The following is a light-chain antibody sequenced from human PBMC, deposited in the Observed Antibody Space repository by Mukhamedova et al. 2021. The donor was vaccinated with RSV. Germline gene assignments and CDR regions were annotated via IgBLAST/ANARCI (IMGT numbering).Light chain of an antibody. CDR3: QQYDSLPYS. CDR2: DTS. V-gene: IGKV1-33*01. Sequence: WYQRRVHGKAPNLLISDTSDLESGVPSRFSGSGSGTDFTLTISSLQPEDTATYYCQQYDSLPYSFGQGTMVEIK. J-gene: IGKJ2*03.